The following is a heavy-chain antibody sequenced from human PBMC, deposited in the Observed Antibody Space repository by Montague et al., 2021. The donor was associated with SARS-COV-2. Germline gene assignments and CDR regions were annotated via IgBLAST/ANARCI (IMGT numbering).Heavy chain of an antibody. J-gene: IGHJ2*01. V-gene: IGHV4-59*11. D-gene: IGHD3-22*01. CDR3: ARDSPNSSGYHVYFDL. CDR1: GGSIGSHY. Sequence: SETLSLTCTVSGGSIGSHYWSCIRQPPGKGLEWIGYVYYSGSTNYNPSLKSRVTISVDTSKNRFSLKLKSVTSADTAVYYCARDSPNSSGYHVYFDLWGRGTLVTVSS. CDR2: VYYSGST.